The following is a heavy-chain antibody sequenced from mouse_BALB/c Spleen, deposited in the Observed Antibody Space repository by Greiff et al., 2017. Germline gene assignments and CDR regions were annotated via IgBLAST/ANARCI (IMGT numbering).Heavy chain of an antibody. Sequence: VMLVESGPGLVAPSQSLSITCTVSGFSLTSYGVHWVRQPPGKGLEWLGVIWAGGSTNYNSALMSRLSISKDNSKSQVFLEMNSLQTDDTAMYYCAGSYDGYYSWFAYWGQGTLVTVSA. V-gene: IGHV2-9*02. D-gene: IGHD2-3*01. CDR1: GFSLTSYG. J-gene: IGHJ3*01. CDR3: AGSYDGYYSWFAY. CDR2: IWAGGST.